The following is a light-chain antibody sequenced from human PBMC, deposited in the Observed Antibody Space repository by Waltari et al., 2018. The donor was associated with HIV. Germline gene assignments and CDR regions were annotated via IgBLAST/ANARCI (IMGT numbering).Light chain of an antibody. Sequence: QSALTQPRSVSGSPGQSVTISCTGTSSDVGGYYYVSWYQQHPDKAPKLMIYDVTKRPSGLPDRFSGSKSGNTASLTISGLQAEDEADYYCSSYAGTYTLFGTGTKVTVL. J-gene: IGLJ1*01. CDR2: DVT. CDR3: SSYAGTYTL. V-gene: IGLV2-11*01. CDR1: SSDVGGYYY.